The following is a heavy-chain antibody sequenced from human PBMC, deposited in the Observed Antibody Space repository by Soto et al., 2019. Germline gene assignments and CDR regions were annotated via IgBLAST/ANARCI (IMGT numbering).Heavy chain of an antibody. CDR3: ALLVEWLSVHEQRNYFHY. J-gene: IGHJ4*02. CDR1: GGSLTGYY. D-gene: IGHD2-2*01. Sequence: SSETLSLTCAVYGGSLTGYYWNWVRQPPGKGLEWIGEINYTGSTKFNPSLKSRVTISVDTSKNQFSLELGSVTAADTAVYYCALLVEWLSVHEQRNYFHYWGQGTLVTVSS. V-gene: IGHV4-34*01. CDR2: INYTGST.